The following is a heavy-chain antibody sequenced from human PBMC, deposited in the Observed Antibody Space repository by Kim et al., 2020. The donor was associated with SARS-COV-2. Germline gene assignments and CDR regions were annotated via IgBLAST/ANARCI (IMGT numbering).Heavy chain of an antibody. V-gene: IGHV3-23*01. CDR3: AKPDFWSGYYHNYYFDY. J-gene: IGHJ4*02. Sequence: VKGRFTISRDNSKNTLYLQMNSRRAEDTAVYYCAKPDFWSGYYHNYYFDYWGQGTLVTVSS. D-gene: IGHD3-3*01.